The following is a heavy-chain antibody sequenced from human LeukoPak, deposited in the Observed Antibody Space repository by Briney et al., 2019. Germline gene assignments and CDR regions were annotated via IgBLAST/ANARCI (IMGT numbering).Heavy chain of an antibody. CDR1: GLTISSRS. CDR2: ISYDGSKK. V-gene: IGHV3-30*04. Sequence: GGSLRLSWAASGLTISSRSIHWVRQAPGKGLEWVGVISYDGSKKYYADSVKGRLTISIDNSKNTRSLQMNSLRAEDTAVYYCARDWSYYGSGSSRFDYWGQGTLVTVSS. CDR3: ARDWSYYGSGSSRFDY. J-gene: IGHJ4*02. D-gene: IGHD3-10*01.